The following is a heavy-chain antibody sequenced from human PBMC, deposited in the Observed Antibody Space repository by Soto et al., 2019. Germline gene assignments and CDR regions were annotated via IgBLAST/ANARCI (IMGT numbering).Heavy chain of an antibody. CDR2: IYYSGST. J-gene: IGHJ5*02. CDR1: GGSISSYY. CDR3: ASYGSGSYPRFDP. Sequence: QVQLQESGPGLVKPSETLSLTCTVSGGSISSYYWSWIRQPPGKGLEWIGYIYYSGSTNYNPSLTXRXXTAAATSKHPSSLKLSSVTAAVTALSSCASYGSGSYPRFDPGGLGPLVTVSS. V-gene: IGHV4-59*01. D-gene: IGHD3-10*01.